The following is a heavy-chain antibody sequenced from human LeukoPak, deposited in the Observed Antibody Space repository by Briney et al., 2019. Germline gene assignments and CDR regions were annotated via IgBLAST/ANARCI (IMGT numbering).Heavy chain of an antibody. CDR3: ARDPAWGALDY. J-gene: IGHJ4*02. V-gene: IGHV3-7*03. D-gene: IGHD7-27*01. Sequence: GSLRLSCAASGFTFSSYWMSWVRQAPGKGLEWVANIKVDGSDKYYVDSVKGRFTISRDNAKNSLYLQMNSLRAEDTAVYYCARDPAWGALDYWGQGTLVTVSP. CDR2: IKVDGSDK. CDR1: GFTFSSYW.